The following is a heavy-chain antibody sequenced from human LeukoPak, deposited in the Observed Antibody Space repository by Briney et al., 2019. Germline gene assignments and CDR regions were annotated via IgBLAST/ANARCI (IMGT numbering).Heavy chain of an antibody. J-gene: IGHJ4*02. V-gene: IGHV3-30*04. CDR3: ARDYTYGSRRSFDY. CDR1: GLTFTSYA. Sequence: PGSSLRLSCAASGLTFTSYALHCVRQPPGKGLEWVTVISYDGSNKYYADSVKGRFTISRDDSKNTLYLQMNSLRPEDTAVYYCARDYTYGSRRSFDYWGQGTLVTVS. D-gene: IGHD5-18*01. CDR2: ISYDGSNK.